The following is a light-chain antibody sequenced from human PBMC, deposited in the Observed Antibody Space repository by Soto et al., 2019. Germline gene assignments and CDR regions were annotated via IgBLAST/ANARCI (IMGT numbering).Light chain of an antibody. CDR1: QSFSSSS. J-gene: IGKJ1*01. V-gene: IGKV3-20*01. Sequence: EIVLTQSPGTLSLSPGERAALSCRASQSFSSSSLAWYQQKPGQAPRLLIHGASSRATGIPDRFSGSGSGTDFTLTISRLEPEDFAVYYCQQYGSSPWTFGQGTQVEIK. CDR3: QQYGSSPWT. CDR2: GAS.